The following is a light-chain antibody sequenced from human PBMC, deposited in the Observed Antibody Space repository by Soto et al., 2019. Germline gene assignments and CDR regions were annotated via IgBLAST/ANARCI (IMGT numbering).Light chain of an antibody. CDR2: DAS. J-gene: IGKJ2*01. Sequence: DIQMTQSPSSLSPSVGDRVTITCRASRSISDWLAWYQQKPGKAPELLIFDASNLKSGVSSRFSGSGSGTEFTLTISRLQPDDVATYYCLQYNRLYTFGQGTKLEIK. V-gene: IGKV1-5*01. CDR1: RSISDW. CDR3: LQYNRLYT.